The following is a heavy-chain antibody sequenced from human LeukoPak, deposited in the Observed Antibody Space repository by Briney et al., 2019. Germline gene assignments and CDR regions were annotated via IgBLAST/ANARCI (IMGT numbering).Heavy chain of an antibody. CDR1: GFTFSSFA. D-gene: IGHD2-15*01. CDR2: ITGSGDST. V-gene: IGHV3-23*01. Sequence: PGGSLRLSCAASGFTFSSFAMSWVRQAPGKGLEWVSTITGSGDSTYSADSVKGRFTISRDDSKNTLYLQMNSLRAEDTAVYYCAREGYCSGGSCYPDYWGQGTLVTVSS. CDR3: AREGYCSGGSCYPDY. J-gene: IGHJ4*02.